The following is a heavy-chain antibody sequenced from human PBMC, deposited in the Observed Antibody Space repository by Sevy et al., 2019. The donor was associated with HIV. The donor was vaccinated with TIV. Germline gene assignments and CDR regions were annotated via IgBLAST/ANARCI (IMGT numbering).Heavy chain of an antibody. CDR1: GITVSRNY. CDR3: ARGGYYDTSGLPEDL. Sequence: GGSLRLSCVASGITVSRNYMTWVRQAPGKGLEWVSIIYTGGITKYADSVEGRITMSRDNSRNTVYLQMNNLRAEDTAVYYCARGGYYDTSGLPEDLWGRGTLVTVSS. J-gene: IGHJ4*02. V-gene: IGHV3-53*01. CDR2: IYTGGIT. D-gene: IGHD3-22*01.